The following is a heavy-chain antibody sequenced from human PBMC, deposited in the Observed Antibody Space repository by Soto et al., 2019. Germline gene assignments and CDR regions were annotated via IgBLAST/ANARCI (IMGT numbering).Heavy chain of an antibody. V-gene: IGHV3-53*04. CDR3: AMPDYGDYGGIDA. CDR1: GFTVSSNY. D-gene: IGHD4-17*01. CDR2: IYSGGST. J-gene: IGHJ5*02. Sequence: EVQLVESGGGLVQPGGSLRLSCAASGFTVSSNYMSWVRQAPGKGLVWFSVIYSGGSTYYADSVKGGFTISRHKSKNTLYVKMTSLRAEETDASYCAMPDYGDYGGIDAWGQGTLVNVSS.